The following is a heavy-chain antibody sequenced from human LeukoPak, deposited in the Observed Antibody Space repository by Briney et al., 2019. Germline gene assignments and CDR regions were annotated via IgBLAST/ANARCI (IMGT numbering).Heavy chain of an antibody. V-gene: IGHV3-74*01. CDR3: ARDKPPPYYYDSSGIFDY. J-gene: IGHJ4*02. Sequence: GGSLRLSCAASGFTVSTYWMHWVRQVPGKGLVRVSGISSDGATTHYADSVKGRFTISRDNAKNTLYLQMNSLRVEDTAVYYCARDKPPPYYYDSSGIFDYWGQGTLVTVSS. CDR1: GFTVSTYW. D-gene: IGHD3-22*01. CDR2: ISSDGATT.